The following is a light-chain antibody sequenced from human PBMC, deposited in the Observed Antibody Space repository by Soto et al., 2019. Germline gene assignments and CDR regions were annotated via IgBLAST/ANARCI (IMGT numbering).Light chain of an antibody. CDR1: SSDVGGYNY. Sequence: QSALTQPASVSGSPGQSITISCTGTSSDVGGYNYVSWYQQHPGKAPKLTIYEVSNRPSGVSNRFSGSKSGNTASLTISGLQAEDEADYYCSSHTSSSTLVFGGGTKVTVL. J-gene: IGLJ2*01. CDR3: SSHTSSSTLV. V-gene: IGLV2-14*01. CDR2: EVS.